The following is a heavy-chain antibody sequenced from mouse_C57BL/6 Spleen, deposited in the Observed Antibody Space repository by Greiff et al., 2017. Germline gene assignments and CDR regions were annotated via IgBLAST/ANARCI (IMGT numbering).Heavy chain of an antibody. CDR3: TRGYGSSYESDMDD. J-gene: IGHJ4*01. CDR2: ISSGGDYI. CDR1: GFTFSSYA. Sequence: EVKVVESGEGLVKPGGSLKFSCAASGFTFSSYAMSWVRQTPEKRLEWVAYISSGGDYIYYADTVKGRFTISRDNARNTLYLQMSSLRSEDEAMYYYTRGYGSSYESDMDDWGTGTSVTVSS. V-gene: IGHV5-9-1*02. D-gene: IGHD1-1*01.